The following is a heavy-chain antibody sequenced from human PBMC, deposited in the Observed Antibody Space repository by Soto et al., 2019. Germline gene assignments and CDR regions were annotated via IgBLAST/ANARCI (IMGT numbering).Heavy chain of an antibody. V-gene: IGHV4-59*01. Sequence: QVQLQVSGPGLVKPSETLSLTCTVSGDSISSYSWSWIRQPPGKGLEWIGNIHYNGNTKYSPSLKSIVTMSVDTSKNHFSLKVISVTTADTAVYFCAREGNLGRWIHPLDSWAPGTLVTVSS. CDR1: GDSISSYS. D-gene: IGHD2-2*03. CDR2: IHYNGNT. J-gene: IGHJ4*02. CDR3: AREGNLGRWIHPLDS.